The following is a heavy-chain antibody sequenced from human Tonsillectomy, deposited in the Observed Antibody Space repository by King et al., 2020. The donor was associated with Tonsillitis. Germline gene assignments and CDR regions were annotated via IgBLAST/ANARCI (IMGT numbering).Heavy chain of an antibody. V-gene: IGHV3-30*18. CDR2: ISYDGNNK. Sequence: QLVQSGGNVVQPGRSLRLSCAASGFIFSSYGMHWVRQAPGKGLEWVAIISYDGNNKYYADSVRGRFTISRDNSKNTLYLQMNSLRGEDTAVYHCAKDGLEAGVSVVTPNFDFWGQGTLVTVSS. CDR3: AKDGLEAGVSVVTPNFDF. J-gene: IGHJ4*02. D-gene: IGHD4-23*01. CDR1: GFIFSSYG.